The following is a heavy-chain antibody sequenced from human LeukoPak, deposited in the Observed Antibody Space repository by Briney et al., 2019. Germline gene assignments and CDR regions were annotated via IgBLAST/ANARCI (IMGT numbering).Heavy chain of an antibody. V-gene: IGHV1-18*01. Sequence: ASVKVSCKASGYTFTSYGISWVRQAPGQGLEWMGWISPYNGNTNYAQKLQGRVTMTTDTSTSTAYMELRSLRSDDTAVYYCARDEGRNYYGSGSYYRYWGQGTLVTVSS. J-gene: IGHJ4*02. CDR1: GYTFTSYG. D-gene: IGHD3-10*01. CDR3: ARDEGRNYYGSGSYYRY. CDR2: ISPYNGNT.